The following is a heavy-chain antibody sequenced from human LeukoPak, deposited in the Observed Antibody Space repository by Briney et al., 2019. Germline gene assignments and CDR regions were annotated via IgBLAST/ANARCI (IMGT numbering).Heavy chain of an antibody. J-gene: IGHJ4*02. CDR1: GGSISISNW. CDR2: IYHSGST. CDR3: AGGYSYGDIDY. D-gene: IGHD5-18*01. Sequence: SGTLSLTCVVSGGSISISNWWSWVRQPPGKGLEWIGEIYHSGSTNYNPSLKSRVTISVDTSKNQFSLKLSSVTAADTAVYYCAGGYSYGDIDYWGQGTLVTVSS. V-gene: IGHV4-4*02.